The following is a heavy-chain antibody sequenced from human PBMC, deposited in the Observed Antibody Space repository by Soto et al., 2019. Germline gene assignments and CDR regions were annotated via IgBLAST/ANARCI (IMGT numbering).Heavy chain of an antibody. Sequence: SETLSLTCAVSGGSISSGGYSWSWIRQPPGKGLEWIGYIYHSGSTYYNPSLNSRVTISVDRSKNQFSLKLISVTASDTAVYFCARVQILHLENIFANLCQGTLVTVSS. CDR1: GGSISSGGYS. CDR3: ARVQILHLENIFAN. V-gene: IGHV4-30-2*01. J-gene: IGHJ4*01. CDR2: IYHSGST. D-gene: IGHD1-1*01.